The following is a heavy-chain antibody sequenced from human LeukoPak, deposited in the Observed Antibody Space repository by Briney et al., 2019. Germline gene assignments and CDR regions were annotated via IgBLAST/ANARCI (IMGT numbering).Heavy chain of an antibody. Sequence: ASVKVSCKASGYTFTSYGISWVRQAPGQGLEWMGWISAYNGNTNYAQKLQGRVTMTTDTSTSTAYMELRSLRSDDTAVYYCARGVLRYFDWLLSDANSDFDYWGQGTLVTVSS. V-gene: IGHV1-18*01. CDR3: ARGVLRYFDWLLSDANSDFDY. CDR1: GYTFTSYG. J-gene: IGHJ4*02. CDR2: ISAYNGNT. D-gene: IGHD3-9*01.